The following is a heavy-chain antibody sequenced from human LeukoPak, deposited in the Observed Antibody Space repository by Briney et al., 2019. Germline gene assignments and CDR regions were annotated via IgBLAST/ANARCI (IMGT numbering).Heavy chain of an antibody. CDR1: GFTFSSYA. Sequence: PGRSLRLSCAASGFTFSSYAMHWVRQAPGKGLEWVAVISYDGSNKYYADSVKGRFTISRDNSKDTLYLQMNSLRAEDTAVYYCTKGQRGYIYGFDYWGQGTLVTVSS. CDR3: TKGQRGYIYGFDY. V-gene: IGHV3-30-3*01. J-gene: IGHJ4*02. D-gene: IGHD5-18*01. CDR2: ISYDGSNK.